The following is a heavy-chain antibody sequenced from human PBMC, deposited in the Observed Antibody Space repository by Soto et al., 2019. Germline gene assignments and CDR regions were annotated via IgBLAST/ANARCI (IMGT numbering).Heavy chain of an antibody. Sequence: QVQLQESGPGLVKPSQTLSLTCTVSGGSISSGGYYWSWIRQHPGKGLEWIVYISYIGNTYYNPFLNSLVSIAIDTSKNPFSLEVSSVTAADTAVYYCARDLRFGDYSGMDVWGQGTTVTVSS. V-gene: IGHV4-31*01. D-gene: IGHD3-10*01. CDR1: GGSISSGGYY. CDR3: ARDLRFGDYSGMDV. CDR2: ISYIGNT. J-gene: IGHJ6*02.